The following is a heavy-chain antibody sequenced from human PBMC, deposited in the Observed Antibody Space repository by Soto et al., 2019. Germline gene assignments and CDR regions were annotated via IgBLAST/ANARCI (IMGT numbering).Heavy chain of an antibody. CDR2: IDPDDSYT. Sequence: GESLKISCEGSGYDFSTYWISWVRHLPGKGLEWMGRIDPDDSYTNSSPSFQGHVSFSTDKSTSTAYLHWNSLKTSDTAIYFCARGSSGSFDCWGQGTLVIVSS. V-gene: IGHV5-10-1*01. D-gene: IGHD6-19*01. CDR1: GYDFSTYW. J-gene: IGHJ4*02. CDR3: ARGSSGSFDC.